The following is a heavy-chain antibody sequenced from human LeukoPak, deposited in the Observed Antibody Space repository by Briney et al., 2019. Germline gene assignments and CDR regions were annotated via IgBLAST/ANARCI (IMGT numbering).Heavy chain of an antibody. CDR3: ARGPMYYYDSSGYSDAFDI. D-gene: IGHD3-22*01. Sequence: PSETLSLTCTVSGGSISSYYWSWIRQPPGKGLEWIGYIYYSGSTNYNPSLKSRVTISVDTSKNQFSLKLSSVTAADTAVYYCARGPMYYYDSSGYSDAFDIWGQGTMVTVSS. CDR1: GGSISSYY. J-gene: IGHJ3*02. V-gene: IGHV4-59*12. CDR2: IYYSGST.